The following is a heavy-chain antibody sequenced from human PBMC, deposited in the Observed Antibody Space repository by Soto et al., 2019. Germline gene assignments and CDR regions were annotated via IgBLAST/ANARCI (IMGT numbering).Heavy chain of an antibody. CDR1: GYSFIRDG. D-gene: IGHD3-16*01. CDR2: INPYNDYT. Sequence: QVQLAQSANEVKKPGASVRVSCKAAGYSFIRDGIAWVRQAPEQGLEWMGWINPYNDYTVYAQKFQGRVSMTVDTSTRTVYMNLRGLKSDDTAVYYCARGGYYDNSWGKLSHYGLDVWGQGTSVSVSS. J-gene: IGHJ6*02. V-gene: IGHV1-18*01. CDR3: ARGGYYDNSWGKLSHYGLDV.